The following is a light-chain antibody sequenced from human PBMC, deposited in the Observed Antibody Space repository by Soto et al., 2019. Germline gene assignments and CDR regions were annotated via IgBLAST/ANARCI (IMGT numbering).Light chain of an antibody. CDR1: QSVSTN. Sequence: EIVRTQSPATLSGSPGERATPSCRASQSVSTNLAWYEQKPGQAPRLLIYGAATRATGISARFSGSGSGTEFALTFSSLQSEDFAVYYCQQYDNWLPLTFGGGTMVEIK. V-gene: IGKV3-15*01. CDR3: QQYDNWLPLT. J-gene: IGKJ4*01. CDR2: GAA.